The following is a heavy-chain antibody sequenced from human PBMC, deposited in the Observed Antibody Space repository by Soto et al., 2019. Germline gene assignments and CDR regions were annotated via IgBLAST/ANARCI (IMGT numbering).Heavy chain of an antibody. D-gene: IGHD2-2*01. V-gene: IGHV4-34*01. CDR3: ARNYCSSTSCYDDPNWFDP. CDR1: GGSFSGYY. Sequence: SETLSLTCAVYGGSFSGYYWSWIRQPPGKGLEWIGEINHSGSTNYNPSLKSRVTISVDTPKNQFSLKLSSVTAADTAVYYCARNYCSSTSCYDDPNWFDPWGQGTLVTVSS. CDR2: INHSGST. J-gene: IGHJ5*02.